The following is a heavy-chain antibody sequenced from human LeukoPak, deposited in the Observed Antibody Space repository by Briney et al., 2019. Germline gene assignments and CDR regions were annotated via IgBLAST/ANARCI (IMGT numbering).Heavy chain of an antibody. Sequence: SQTLSLTCSVSGGSISSGDYYWGWDRQPQGKGREWSVFIYNTETTYYNTAFQSRPTITKHTNDNQFSLNLSSVTAADTAVYYCARVRQWLGTYYFDYWGQGTLVTVSS. D-gene: IGHD6-19*01. J-gene: IGHJ4*02. CDR3: ARVRQWLGTYYFDY. V-gene: IGHV4-30-4*01. CDR1: GGSISSGDYY. CDR2: IYNTETT.